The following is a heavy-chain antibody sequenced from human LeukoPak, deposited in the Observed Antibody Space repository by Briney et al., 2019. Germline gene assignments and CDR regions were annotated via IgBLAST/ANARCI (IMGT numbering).Heavy chain of an antibody. J-gene: IGHJ4*02. D-gene: IGHD3-10*01. Sequence: GRSLRLSCAASGFTFDDYAMHWVRQAPGKGLEWVSGISWNSGSIGYADSVKGRFTISRDNAKNSLYLQMNSLRAEDTALYYCAKDSRVRGDPLYYFDYWGQGTLVTVSS. CDR2: ISWNSGSI. V-gene: IGHV3-9*01. CDR1: GFTFDDYA. CDR3: AKDSRVRGDPLYYFDY.